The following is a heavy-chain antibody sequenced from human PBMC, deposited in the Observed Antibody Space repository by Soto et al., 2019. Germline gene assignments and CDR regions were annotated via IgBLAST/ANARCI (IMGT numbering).Heavy chain of an antibody. V-gene: IGHV1-58*02. CDR3: AAAFGDIVATMEYYGTDV. Sequence: QMQLVQSGPEVKKPGTSVKVSCKASGFTFTSSAMQWVRQARGQRLEWIGWIVVGSGNTNYAQKFQERVTITRDMSKSTAYVELSSLRSEDTAVYYCAAAFGDIVATMEYYGTDVWGQGTTVTVSS. D-gene: IGHD5-12*01. CDR1: GFTFTSSA. CDR2: IVVGSGNT. J-gene: IGHJ6*02.